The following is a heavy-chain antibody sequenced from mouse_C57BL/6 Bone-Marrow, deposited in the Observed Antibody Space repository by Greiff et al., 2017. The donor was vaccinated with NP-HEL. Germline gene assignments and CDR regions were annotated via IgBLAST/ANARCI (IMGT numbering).Heavy chain of an antibody. CDR2: IHPNSGST. Sequence: VQLQQPGAELVKPGASVKLSCKASGYTFTSYWMHWVKQRPGQGLEWIGMIHPNSGSTNYNEKFKSKATLTVDKSSSTAYMQLSSLTSEDSAVYYCASPYDYDGAWFAYWGQGTLVTVSA. J-gene: IGHJ3*01. CDR1: GYTFTSYW. V-gene: IGHV1-64*01. CDR3: ASPYDYDGAWFAY. D-gene: IGHD2-4*01.